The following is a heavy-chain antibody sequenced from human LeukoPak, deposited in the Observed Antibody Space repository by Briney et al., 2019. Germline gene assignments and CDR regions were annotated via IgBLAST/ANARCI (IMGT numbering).Heavy chain of an antibody. CDR3: ARVASVDYFDY. Sequence: ASVKVSCKVSGYTLTELSMHWVRQAPGKGLEWMGGFDPEDGETIYAQKFQGRVTMTTDTSTSTAYMELRSLRSDDTAVYYCARVASVDYFDYWGQGTLVTVSS. D-gene: IGHD6-13*01. CDR1: GYTLTELS. V-gene: IGHV1-24*01. J-gene: IGHJ4*02. CDR2: FDPEDGET.